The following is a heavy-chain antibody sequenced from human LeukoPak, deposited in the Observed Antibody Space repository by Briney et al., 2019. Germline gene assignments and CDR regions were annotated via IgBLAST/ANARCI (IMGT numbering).Heavy chain of an antibody. CDR1: GLTFSDHW. Sequence: GGSLRLSCAASGLTFSDHWMSWVRQAPGKGLEWVANINEDGSDKYYVDSVKGRFTISRDNVKNSLYLQMNSLRAEDTAVYYCARGNVAVSRDYWGQGTLATVSS. J-gene: IGHJ4*02. CDR2: INEDGSDK. V-gene: IGHV3-7*01. CDR3: ARGNVAVSRDY. D-gene: IGHD2-15*01.